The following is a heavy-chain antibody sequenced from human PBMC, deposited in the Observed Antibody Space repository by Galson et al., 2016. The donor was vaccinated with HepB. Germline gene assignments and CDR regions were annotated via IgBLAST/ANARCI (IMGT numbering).Heavy chain of an antibody. J-gene: IGHJ3*02. CDR1: GFTFSNYA. CDR3: ARGRTTSCNSAFDI. D-gene: IGHD2-2*02. V-gene: IGHV3-23*01. CDR2: ISGSGAST. Sequence: SLRLSCAASGFTFSNYAMHWVRQAPGKGLEWVSVISGSGASTYYADSVKGRFTISRDNSKNTLYLQVNSLRVEDTAIYYCARGRTTSCNSAFDICGQGTMVTVSS.